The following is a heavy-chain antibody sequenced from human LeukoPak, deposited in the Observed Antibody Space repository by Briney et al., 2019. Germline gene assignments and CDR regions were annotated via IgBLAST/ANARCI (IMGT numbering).Heavy chain of an antibody. CDR2: INHSGST. CDR3: ARRRWMMYYYYMDV. D-gene: IGHD4-23*01. J-gene: IGHJ6*03. CDR1: GGSISSYY. Sequence: SETLSLTCTVSGGSISSYYWSWIRQPPGKGLEWIGEINHSGSTNYNPSLKSRVTISVDTSKNQFSLKLSSVTAADTAVYYCARRRWMMYYYYMDVWGKGTTVTVSS. V-gene: IGHV4-34*01.